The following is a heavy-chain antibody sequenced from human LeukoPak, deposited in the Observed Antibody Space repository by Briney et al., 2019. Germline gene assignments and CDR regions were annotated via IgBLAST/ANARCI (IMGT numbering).Heavy chain of an antibody. J-gene: IGHJ4*02. D-gene: IGHD3-3*01. V-gene: IGHV3-53*05. CDR1: EIIVSSSH. CDR2: IYSGGDT. CDR3: ARGGHITIFGVLIDY. Sequence: PGGSLRLSCAASEIIVSSSHMIWVRQAPGKGLEWVSVIYSGGDTYYADSVKGRFTISRDNSKNTLYLQINSLRAEDTAVYYCARGGHITIFGVLIDYWGQGTLVTVSS.